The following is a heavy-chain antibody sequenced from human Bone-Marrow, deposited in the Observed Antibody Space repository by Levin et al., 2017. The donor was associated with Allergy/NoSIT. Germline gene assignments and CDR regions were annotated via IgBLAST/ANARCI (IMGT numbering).Heavy chain of an antibody. J-gene: IGHJ6*02. D-gene: IGHD3-10*01. CDR3: ARVDLLRGLMGDQFYCGMDV. V-gene: IGHV4-34*01. Sequence: SQTLSLTCAVYGESFSDFFWAWIRQPPGKGLEWIGEINQSGRTNYNASLKSRVIISVDTSKNQFSLKLNSVTAADTAVYYCARVDLLRGLMGDQFYCGMDVWGQGTTVSVS. CDR2: INQSGRT. CDR1: GESFSDFF.